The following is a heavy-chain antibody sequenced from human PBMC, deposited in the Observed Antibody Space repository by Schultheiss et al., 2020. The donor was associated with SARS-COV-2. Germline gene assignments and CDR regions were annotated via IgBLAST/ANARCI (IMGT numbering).Heavy chain of an antibody. CDR2: INSDGSST. Sequence: GGSLRLSCAASGFTFSSYTMNWVRQAPGKGLVWVSRINSDGSSTSYADSVKGRFTISRDNAKNTLYLQMNSLRAEDTAVYYCVSDYGDYPDYWGQGTLVTVSS. J-gene: IGHJ4*02. D-gene: IGHD4-17*01. V-gene: IGHV3-74*01. CDR1: GFTFSSYT. CDR3: VSDYGDYPDY.